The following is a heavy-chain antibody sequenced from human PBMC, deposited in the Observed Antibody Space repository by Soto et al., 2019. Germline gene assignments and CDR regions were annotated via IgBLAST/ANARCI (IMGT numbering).Heavy chain of an antibody. D-gene: IGHD5-18*01. CDR1: GYTFTSYY. J-gene: IGHJ6*02. CDR3: AIRKGHTAMVNYYYYGMDV. Sequence: ASVKVSCKASGYTFTSYYMHWVRQAPGQGLEWMGIINPSGGSTSYAQKFQGRVTMTRDTSTSTVYMELSSLRSEDTAVYYCAIRKGHTAMVNYYYYGMDVWGQGTTVTVSS. V-gene: IGHV1-46*01. CDR2: INPSGGST.